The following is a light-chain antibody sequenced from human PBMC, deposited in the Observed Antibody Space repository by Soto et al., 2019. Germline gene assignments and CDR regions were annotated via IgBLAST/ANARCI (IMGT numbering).Light chain of an antibody. CDR2: QVT. J-gene: IGLJ1*01. V-gene: IGLV2-14*01. CDR1: SSDLAIYNY. CDR3: SSYTDSSNYV. Sequence: QSALTQPASVSGSPGQSITISCTGTSSDLAIYNYVSWYQQQPGKAPKLMIYQVTNRPSGVSNRFSGSRSGNTASLTISGLRAGDEADYYCSSYTDSSNYVFGTGTKLTVL.